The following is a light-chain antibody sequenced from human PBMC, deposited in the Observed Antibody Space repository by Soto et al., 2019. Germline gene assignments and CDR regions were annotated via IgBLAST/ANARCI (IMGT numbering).Light chain of an antibody. CDR1: QSVSSY. Sequence: EIVLTQSPATLSLSPGERATLSCRASQSVSSYLAWYQQKPGQAPRLLIYDASNRATGIPARFSGSGSGTDFTLTISSLEPEDFAVYYCQHRSNWSLTFGGGTKVESK. J-gene: IGKJ4*01. CDR2: DAS. V-gene: IGKV3-11*01. CDR3: QHRSNWSLT.